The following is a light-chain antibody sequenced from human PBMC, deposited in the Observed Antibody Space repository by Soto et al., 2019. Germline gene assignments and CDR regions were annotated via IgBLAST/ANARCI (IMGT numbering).Light chain of an antibody. CDR2: EVT. J-gene: IGLJ2*01. V-gene: IGLV2-23*02. CDR3: CSYAASSTVV. CDR1: SSDVGSYNL. Sequence: QSVLTQPASVSGSPGQSITISCTGTSSDVGSYNLVSWYQQLPGKAPTLMIYEVTKRPSGVSNRFSGSKSGNTASLTISGLQAEDEAEYYCCSYAASSTVVFGAGTKLTVL.